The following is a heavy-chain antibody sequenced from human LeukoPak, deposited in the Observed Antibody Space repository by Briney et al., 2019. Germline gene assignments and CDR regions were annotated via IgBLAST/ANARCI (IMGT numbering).Heavy chain of an antibody. CDR1: GFIFSDHY. D-gene: IGHD3-3*01. Sequence: GGSLRLSCAAPGFIFSDHYIHWVRHAPGKGLVWVSRINGVGSDRIYADSVKGRFTISRDNARNMVYLQMNSLRVEDTAMYYCVRDWDHYDFDSWGQGTLVTVSS. J-gene: IGHJ5*01. V-gene: IGHV3-74*01. CDR3: VRDWDHYDFDS. CDR2: INGVGSDR.